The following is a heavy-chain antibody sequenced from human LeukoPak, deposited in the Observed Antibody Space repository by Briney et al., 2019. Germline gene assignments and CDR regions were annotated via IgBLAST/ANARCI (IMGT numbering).Heavy chain of an antibody. CDR2: IYHSGST. CDR3: ARGVGLTQGGAFDF. D-gene: IGHD3-16*01. J-gene: IGHJ4*02. V-gene: IGHV4-38-2*02. CDR1: GYSINSGFY. Sequence: PSETLSLTCTVSGYSINSGFYWGWIRQPPGKGLEWIGSIYHSGSTHYKSSLKSRVTISVDTSKNQLSLKLTSVTAANTAVYYCARGVGLTQGGAFDFWGQGTLVTVSS.